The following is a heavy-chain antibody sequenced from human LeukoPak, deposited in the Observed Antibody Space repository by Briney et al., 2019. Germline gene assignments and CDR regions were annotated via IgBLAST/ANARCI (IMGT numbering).Heavy chain of an antibody. V-gene: IGHV4-34*01. D-gene: IGHD6-6*01. J-gene: IGHJ4*02. CDR2: INHSGST. CDR1: GGSFSGYY. Sequence: SETLSLTCAVYGGSFSGYYWSWIRQPPGKGLEWLGEINHSGSTNYNPSLKSRVTISVDTSKNQFSLKPSSVTAADTAVYYCARGQDGYSSSSYYWGQGTLVTVSS. CDR3: ARGQDGYSSSSYY.